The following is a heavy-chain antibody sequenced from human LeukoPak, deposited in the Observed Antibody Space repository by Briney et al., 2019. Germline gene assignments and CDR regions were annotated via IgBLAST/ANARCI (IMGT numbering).Heavy chain of an antibody. CDR1: GFTFGSFG. CDR2: ISIGSTYI. J-gene: IGHJ4*02. Sequence: GGSLRLSCVVSGFTFGSFGMNWVRQVPGKGLEWVSSISIGSTYIYYEDSVKGRFTISRDDAKNSLYLQMNSLRAEDTAVYYCAREAAASFDYWGQGTLVTVSS. V-gene: IGHV3-21*04. D-gene: IGHD2-2*01. CDR3: AREAAASFDY.